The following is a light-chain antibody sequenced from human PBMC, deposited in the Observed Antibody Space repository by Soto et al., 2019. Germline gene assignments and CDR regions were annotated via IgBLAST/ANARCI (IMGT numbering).Light chain of an antibody. CDR1: QSISSW. Sequence: DIQMTQSPSALSASVGDRVTITCRASQSISSWLAWYQQKPGKAPRLLIYDASYLERGVPSRFSGSGSGTEFTLTISDLQPDDLATYYCQQYNNFWTFGPGNKVEI. CDR3: QQYNNFWT. J-gene: IGKJ1*01. CDR2: DAS. V-gene: IGKV1-5*01.